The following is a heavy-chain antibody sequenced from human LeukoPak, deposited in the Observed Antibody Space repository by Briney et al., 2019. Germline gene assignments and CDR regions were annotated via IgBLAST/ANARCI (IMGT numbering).Heavy chain of an antibody. CDR3: ARDLLNSSSWSPFDY. Sequence: SETLSLTCTVSDGSISSSSYYWGWIRQPPGKGLEWIGSIYYSGSTYYNPSLKSRVTISVDTSKNQFSLKLSSVTAADTAVYYCARDLLNSSSWSPFDYWGQGTLVTVSS. V-gene: IGHV4-39*07. CDR1: DGSISSSSYY. J-gene: IGHJ4*02. D-gene: IGHD6-13*01. CDR2: IYYSGST.